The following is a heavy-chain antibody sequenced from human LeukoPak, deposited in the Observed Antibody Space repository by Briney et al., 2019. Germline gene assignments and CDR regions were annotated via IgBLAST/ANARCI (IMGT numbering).Heavy chain of an antibody. V-gene: IGHV3-53*01. Sequence: PGGSLRLSCAASGLTVNNNYMNWVRQAPGKGLEWVSALYIGGNTYYADSVRGRFTISRDNSKNTLYLQMNSLRAEDTAIYYCAKTRDYGALFDYWGQGTLVTVSS. D-gene: IGHD4-17*01. CDR3: AKTRDYGALFDY. CDR2: LYIGGNT. CDR1: GLTVNNNY. J-gene: IGHJ4*02.